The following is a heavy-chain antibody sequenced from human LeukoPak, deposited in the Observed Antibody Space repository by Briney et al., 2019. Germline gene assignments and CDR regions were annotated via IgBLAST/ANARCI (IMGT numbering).Heavy chain of an antibody. Sequence: ASVKVSCKASGYTFTVYYMHWVRHAPGQGLEWMGWINPNSGGTNYAQKFQGRVTMTRDTSISTAYMELSRLRSDATAVYYCARAIAVAGPDYWGQGTWSPSPQ. D-gene: IGHD6-19*01. V-gene: IGHV1-2*02. CDR2: INPNSGGT. J-gene: IGHJ4*02. CDR3: ARAIAVAGPDY. CDR1: GYTFTVYY.